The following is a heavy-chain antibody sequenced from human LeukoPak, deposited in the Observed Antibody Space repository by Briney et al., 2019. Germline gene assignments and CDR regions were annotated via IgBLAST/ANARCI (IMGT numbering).Heavy chain of an antibody. Sequence: GGSLRLSCAASGFTFSSYSMNWVRQAPGKGLEWVSSISSSSYIYYADSVKGRFTISRDNAKNSLYLQMNSLRAEDTAVYYCAKETGIAVAGTGPPDYWGQGTLVTVSS. D-gene: IGHD6-19*01. CDR2: ISSSSYI. V-gene: IGHV3-21*01. CDR3: AKETGIAVAGTGPPDY. CDR1: GFTFSSYS. J-gene: IGHJ4*02.